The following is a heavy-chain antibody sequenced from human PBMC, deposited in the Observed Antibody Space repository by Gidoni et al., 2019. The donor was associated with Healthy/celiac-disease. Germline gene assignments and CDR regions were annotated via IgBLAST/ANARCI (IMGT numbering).Heavy chain of an antibody. J-gene: IGHJ6*02. D-gene: IGHD4-17*01. Sequence: EVQLVESGGGLVQPGGSLRLSCEASGFTFRSYSMNWVRQAPGKGLEWVSYISSSSSTIYYADSVKGRFTISRDNAKNSLYLQMNSLRAEDTAVYYCASPAGDYEYYYYYGMDVWGQGTTVTVSS. V-gene: IGHV3-48*04. CDR1: GFTFRSYS. CDR2: ISSSSSTI. CDR3: ASPAGDYEYYYYYGMDV.